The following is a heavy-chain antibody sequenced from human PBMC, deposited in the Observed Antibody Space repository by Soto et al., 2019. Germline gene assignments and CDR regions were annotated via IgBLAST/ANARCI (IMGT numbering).Heavy chain of an antibody. Sequence: GGSLRLSCAASGFTFSSYGMHWVRQAPGKGLEWVAVIWYDGSNKYYADSVKGRFTISRDNSKNTLYLQMNSLRAEDTAVYYCARANIVVVPAAMQGYYYYMDVWGKGTTVTVSS. J-gene: IGHJ6*03. D-gene: IGHD2-2*01. CDR2: IWYDGSNK. CDR3: ARANIVVVPAAMQGYYYYMDV. V-gene: IGHV3-33*01. CDR1: GFTFSSYG.